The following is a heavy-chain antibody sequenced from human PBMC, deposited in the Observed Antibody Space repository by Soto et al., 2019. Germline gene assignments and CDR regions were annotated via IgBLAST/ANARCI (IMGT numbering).Heavy chain of an antibody. CDR1: GGSISSGGYY. CDR2: IYYSGST. CDR3: ARDRIAARTIDY. J-gene: IGHJ4*02. Sequence: QVQLQESGPGLVKPSQTLSLTCTVSGGSISSGGYYLSWIRQHPGKGLEWIGYIYYSGSTYYNPSLKSRVTISVDTSKNQFSLKLSSVTAADTAVYYCARDRIAARTIDYWGQGTLVTVSS. D-gene: IGHD6-6*01. V-gene: IGHV4-31*03.